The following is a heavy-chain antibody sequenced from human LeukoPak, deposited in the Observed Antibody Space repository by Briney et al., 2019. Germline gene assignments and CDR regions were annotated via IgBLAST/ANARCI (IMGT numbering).Heavy chain of an antibody. Sequence: PGGSLRLSCAASGFTFSTYWMTWVRQAPGKGLDWVASMNQDGSEKYYVDSVKGRFTISRDNAKSSLSLQMNSLRADDTAVYYCARDRSSVAGIDYWGQGTLVTVSS. CDR2: MNQDGSEK. CDR1: GFTFSTYW. V-gene: IGHV3-7*01. CDR3: ARDRSSVAGIDY. J-gene: IGHJ4*02. D-gene: IGHD6-19*01.